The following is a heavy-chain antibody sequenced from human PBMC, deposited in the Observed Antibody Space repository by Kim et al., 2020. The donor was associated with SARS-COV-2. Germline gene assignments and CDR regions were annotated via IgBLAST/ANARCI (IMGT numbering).Heavy chain of an antibody. CDR3: AKDRLGYCSSTSCYDAPVR. Sequence: GGSLRLSCAASGFTFSSYAMSWVRQAPGKGLEWVSAISGSGGSTYYADSVKGRFTISRDNSKNTLYLQMNSLRAEDTAVYYCAKDRLGYCSSTSCYDAPVRWGQGTLVTVSS. D-gene: IGHD2-2*01. V-gene: IGHV3-23*01. CDR1: GFTFSSYA. J-gene: IGHJ4*02. CDR2: ISGSGGST.